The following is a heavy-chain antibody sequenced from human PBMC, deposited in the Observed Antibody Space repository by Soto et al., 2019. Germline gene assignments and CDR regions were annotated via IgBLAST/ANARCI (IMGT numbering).Heavy chain of an antibody. CDR1: GGSISSHY. D-gene: IGHD6-19*01. CDR2: IYLSGNT. CDR3: AKELKPYNSGWYFALS. Sequence: PSETLSLTCTVSGGSISSHYWSWIRQPAGKGLEWIGRIYLSGNTKINPSLKNRVTMSVDASKNQFSLTLKSVTAADTAVYYCAKELKPYNSGWYFALSGGQGTLVTGSS. V-gene: IGHV4-4*07. J-gene: IGHJ4*02.